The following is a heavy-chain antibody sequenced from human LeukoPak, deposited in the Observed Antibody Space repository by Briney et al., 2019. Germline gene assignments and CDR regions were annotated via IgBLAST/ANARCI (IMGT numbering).Heavy chain of an antibody. CDR3: ARYCSSTSCYPRYDAFDI. CDR1: GFTFSSYA. V-gene: IGHV3-30*04. CDR2: ISYDGSNK. J-gene: IGHJ3*02. D-gene: IGHD2-2*01. Sequence: GRSLRLSCAASGFTFSSYAMHWVRQAPGKGLEWVAVISYDGSNKYYADSVKGRFTISRDNSKNTLYLQMNSLRAEDTAVYYCARYCSSTSCYPRYDAFDIWGQGTMVTVSS.